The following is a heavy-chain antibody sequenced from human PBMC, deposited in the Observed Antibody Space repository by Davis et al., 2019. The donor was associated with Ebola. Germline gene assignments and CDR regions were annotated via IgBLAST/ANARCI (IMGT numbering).Heavy chain of an antibody. Sequence: GGSLRLYCIGSGFSFSNSWMGWVRQAPGKGLEWVAKINTDGSEKHYVDSLEGRFTVSRDNARNSVFLQMTSLRVDDTATYFCARDPFWGAPDYWGQGALVTVTS. CDR2: INTDGSEK. J-gene: IGHJ4*02. D-gene: IGHD3-16*01. CDR1: GFSFSNSW. CDR3: ARDPFWGAPDY. V-gene: IGHV3-7*03.